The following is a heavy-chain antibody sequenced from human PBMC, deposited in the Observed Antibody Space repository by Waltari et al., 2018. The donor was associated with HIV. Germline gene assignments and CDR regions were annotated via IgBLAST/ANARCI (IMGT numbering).Heavy chain of an antibody. CDR1: GGSISSGGYY. J-gene: IGHJ6*02. V-gene: IGHV4-31*03. CDR2: IYYSGST. Sequence: QVQLQESGPGLVKPSQTLYLTCPVSGGSISSGGYYWSWIRQHPGKGLEWIGYIYYSGSTYYNPSLKSRVTISVDTSKNQFSLKLSSVTAADTAVYYCARDHATIFGGGGRDYGMDVWGQGTTVTVSS. D-gene: IGHD3-3*01. CDR3: ARDHATIFGGGGRDYGMDV.